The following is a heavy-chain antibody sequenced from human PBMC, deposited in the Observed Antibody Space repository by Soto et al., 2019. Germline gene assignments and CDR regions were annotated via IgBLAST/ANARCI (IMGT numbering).Heavy chain of an antibody. D-gene: IGHD3-10*01. J-gene: IGHJ6*02. CDR1: GGSIGGSNYF. V-gene: IGHV4-39*01. CDR2: IYSSGTT. CDR3: TRRRFGVRAVTTMDF. Sequence: QLRLQESGPGLVKPSETLSLTCTVSGGSIGGSNYFWGWIRQSPGTGLEWLGTIYSSGTTYYSPSLKSRITMSLDTSKNQFSLNLGSVTARDTAVYYCTRRRFGVRAVTTMDFWGPGTTVTVSS.